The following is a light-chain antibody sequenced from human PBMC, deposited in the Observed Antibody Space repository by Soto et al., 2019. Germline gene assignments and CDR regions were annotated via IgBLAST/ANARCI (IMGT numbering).Light chain of an antibody. J-gene: IGKJ1*01. CDR1: QSISSW. V-gene: IGKV1-5*01. CDR3: LQNNSYPVT. Sequence: DIQMTQSPSTLSSSLGDRVTITCLASQSISSWLAWYQQKPGKAPKRLIYAASSLQSGVPSRFSGSGSGTEFTLTISSLQPEDFATYYCLQNNSYPVTFGQGTTVDIK. CDR2: AAS.